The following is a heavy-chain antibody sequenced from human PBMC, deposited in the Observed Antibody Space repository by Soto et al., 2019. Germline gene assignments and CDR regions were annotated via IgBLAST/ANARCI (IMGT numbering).Heavy chain of an antibody. V-gene: IGHV3-23*01. CDR1: GFSFGSYA. CDR3: ARWSYLDY. D-gene: IGHD3-3*01. J-gene: IGHJ4*02. CDR2: ISGSDGKT. Sequence: LRLSCAASGFSFGSYALSWVRQAPGKGLEWVSTISGSDGKTFYADSVKGRFSISRDTSQSTLYPQMNSLRADDTAMYYCARWSYLDYWGQGTRVTVSS.